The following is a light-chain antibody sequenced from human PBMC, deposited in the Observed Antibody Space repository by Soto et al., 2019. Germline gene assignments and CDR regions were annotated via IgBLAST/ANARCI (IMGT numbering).Light chain of an antibody. CDR3: QQYDQWWT. CDR1: QSINTK. V-gene: IGKV3-15*01. CDR2: DAS. J-gene: IGKJ1*01. Sequence: EIVMTQYQATLSVSPGEGASFSCRASQSINTKIAWYQLKPGQAPRLLIYDASIRATGIPARFSGSGSGTEFSLTINSLQSEDFGVYFCQQYDQWWTFGQGTKVDIK.